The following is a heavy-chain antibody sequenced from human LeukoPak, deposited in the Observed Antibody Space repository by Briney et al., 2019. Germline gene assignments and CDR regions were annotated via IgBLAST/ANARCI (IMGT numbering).Heavy chain of an antibody. CDR1: GITFSSYA. J-gene: IGHJ3*02. CDR3: ASRIVVVAATYGFDI. V-gene: IGHV3-43*02. CDR2: ISGISGSA. D-gene: IGHD2-15*01. Sequence: PGGSLRLSCAASGITFSSYAMSWVRQAPGKGLEWVSSISGISGSAYYTDSVKGRFTISRDNSKNSLYLQMNSLRTEDTALYYCASRIVVVAATYGFDIWGQGTMVTVSS.